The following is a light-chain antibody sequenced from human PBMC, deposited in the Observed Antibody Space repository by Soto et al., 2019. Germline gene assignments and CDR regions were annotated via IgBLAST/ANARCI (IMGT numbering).Light chain of an antibody. V-gene: IGLV2-8*01. CDR1: SSDIGGYDH. CDR2: EVT. CDR3: AAWDDSLNGVV. J-gene: IGLJ2*01. Sequence: QSVLTQPPSASGSPGQSVTISCTGTSSDIGGYDHVSWYRQDPGKAPKVMIYEVTKRPSGVPDRFSGSKAGNTASLTVFGLQAEDEANYYCAAWDDSLNGVVFGGGTKVTVL.